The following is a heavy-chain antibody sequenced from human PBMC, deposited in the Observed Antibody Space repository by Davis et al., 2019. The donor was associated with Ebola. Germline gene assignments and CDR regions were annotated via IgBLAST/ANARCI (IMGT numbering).Heavy chain of an antibody. CDR3: ARVPTTPGIAAAGSLNWFDP. Sequence: ASVKVSCKASGYTFTSYGISWVRQAPGQGLEWMGWISAYNGNTNYAQKLQGRVTMTTDTSTSTAYMELRSLRSDDTAVYYCARVPTTPGIAAAGSLNWFDPWGQGTLVTVSS. D-gene: IGHD6-13*01. CDR2: ISAYNGNT. CDR1: GYTFTSYG. J-gene: IGHJ5*02. V-gene: IGHV1-18*01.